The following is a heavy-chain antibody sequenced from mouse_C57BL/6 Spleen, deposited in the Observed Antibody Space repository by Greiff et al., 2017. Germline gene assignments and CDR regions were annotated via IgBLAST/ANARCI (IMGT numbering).Heavy chain of an antibody. CDR3: ARDGYGYYWFAY. J-gene: IGHJ3*01. CDR2: INPGSGGT. D-gene: IGHD2-3*01. Sequence: VKLQQSGAELVRPGTSVKVSCKASGYAFTNYLIEWVKQRPGQGLEWIGVINPGSGGTNYNEKFKGKATLTADKSSSTAYMQLSSLTSEDSAVYFCARDGYGYYWFAYWGQGTLVTVSA. V-gene: IGHV1-54*01. CDR1: GYAFTNYL.